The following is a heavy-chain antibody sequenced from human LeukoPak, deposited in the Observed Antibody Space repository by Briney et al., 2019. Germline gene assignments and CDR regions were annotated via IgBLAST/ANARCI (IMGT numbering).Heavy chain of an antibody. CDR1: GFTFSSDA. D-gene: IGHD3-22*01. CDR3: AKASHSSGYSD. V-gene: IGHV3-66*02. CDR2: IYSGGST. Sequence: GGSLRLSCAASGFTFSSDAMSWVRQAPGKGLEWVSVIYSGGSTYYADSVKGRFTISRDNSKNTLYLQMNSLRAEDTAVYYCAKASHSSGYSDWGQGTLVTVSS. J-gene: IGHJ4*02.